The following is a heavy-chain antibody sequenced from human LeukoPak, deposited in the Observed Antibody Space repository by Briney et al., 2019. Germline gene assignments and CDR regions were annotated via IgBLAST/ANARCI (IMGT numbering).Heavy chain of an antibody. CDR2: IGFRFDNV. V-gene: IGHV3-9*01. D-gene: IGHD5-24*01. CDR3: AMALGNGTHDY. J-gene: IGHJ4*02. CDR1: GFTFDDCA. Sequence: GGSLRLSCAASGFTFDDCAMHWVRQAPGKGLEWVAGIGFRFDNVDYVDSVKGRFTVSRDNAKNSLYLQMNNLRVEDTAVYYCAMALGNGTHDYWAQGTLVIVSS.